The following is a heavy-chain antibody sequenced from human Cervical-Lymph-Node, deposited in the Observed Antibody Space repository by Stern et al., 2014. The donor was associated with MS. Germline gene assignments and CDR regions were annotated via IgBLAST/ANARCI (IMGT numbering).Heavy chain of an antibody. D-gene: IGHD2-21*02. CDR2: ISPIFGTP. V-gene: IGHV1-69*01. CDR3: ATPVSVTVGAMDV. CDR1: GGDFHTYP. Sequence: QVQLVQSGAEVKKPGSSVKVPCKASGGDFHTYPINWVRQARGREHEWMGGISPIFGTPNYAQRFKGRVTIGADEATTTAYMELSSLTYEDTAVYYCATPVSVTVGAMDVWGQGTAVTVSS. J-gene: IGHJ6*02.